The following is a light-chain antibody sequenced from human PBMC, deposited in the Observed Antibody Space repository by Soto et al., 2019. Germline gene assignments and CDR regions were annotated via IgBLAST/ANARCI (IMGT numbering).Light chain of an antibody. CDR2: GAS. Sequence: EIVLTQSPATLSLSPGERATLSCRASQSVGSYLAWYQQKPGRAPRLLIYGASNVATGIPARFTGSGSGTDFTLTISSLEPEDFAVYYCQHRGEWPRTFGQGTKLEIK. CDR3: QHRGEWPRT. CDR1: QSVGSY. J-gene: IGKJ2*01. V-gene: IGKV3-11*01.